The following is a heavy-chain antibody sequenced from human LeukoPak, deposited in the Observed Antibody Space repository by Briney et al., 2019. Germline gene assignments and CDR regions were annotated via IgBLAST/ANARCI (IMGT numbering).Heavy chain of an antibody. CDR2: VYYTGST. D-gene: IGHD5-12*01. CDR3: ARSAQGRGGYEFDY. J-gene: IGHJ4*02. CDR1: GGSISNYY. Sequence: PSETLSLTCPVSGGSISNYYYWTWIRQPPGKGLEWIGYVYYTGSTNFNPSLKSRVTMSLDTSRNQFSLKLTSLTAADTAVYYCARSAQGRGGYEFDYWGQGALVTVSS. V-gene: IGHV4-59*01.